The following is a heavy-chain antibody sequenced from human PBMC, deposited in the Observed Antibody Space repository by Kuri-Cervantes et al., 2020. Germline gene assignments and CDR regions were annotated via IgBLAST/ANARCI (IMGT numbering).Heavy chain of an antibody. CDR3: AKGPSTSSPRYSDY. CDR1: GFTFSSYA. V-gene: IGHV3-23*01. CDR2: IRDSGGST. Sequence: GGSLRLSCAASGFTFSSYAMHWVRQAPGKGLEWVSAIRDSGGSTYYADSVKGRFTISRDNSKNTLYLQMNSLRAEDTAVYYCAKGPSTSSPRYSDYWGQGTLVTVSS. J-gene: IGHJ4*02.